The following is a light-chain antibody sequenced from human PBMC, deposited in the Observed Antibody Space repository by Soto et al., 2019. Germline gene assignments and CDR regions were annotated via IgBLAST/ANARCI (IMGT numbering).Light chain of an antibody. Sequence: QSVLTQPPSASGSPGQSVTISCTGTSSDVGGYNYISWYQHHPGKAPKLMIYEVSKRPSGVPDRFSGSKSGNTASLTVSGLQAEDEADYFCSSYAGSSHYVFGTGTKVTVL. CDR3: SSYAGSSHYV. CDR1: SSDVGGYNY. J-gene: IGLJ1*01. V-gene: IGLV2-8*01. CDR2: EVS.